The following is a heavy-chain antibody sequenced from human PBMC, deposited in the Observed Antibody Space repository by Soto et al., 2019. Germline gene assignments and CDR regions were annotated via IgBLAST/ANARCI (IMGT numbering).Heavy chain of an antibody. J-gene: IGHJ4*02. CDR2: ISGSGGST. Sequence: GGSLRLSCASSGFTFSSYAMIWVRQAPGKGLEWVSAISGSGGSTYYADSVKGRFTISRDNSKNTLYLQMNSLRAEDTAVYYCAKIGDSSGYYPPFDYWGQGTLVTVS. D-gene: IGHD3-22*01. CDR1: GFTFSSYA. V-gene: IGHV3-23*01. CDR3: AKIGDSSGYYPPFDY.